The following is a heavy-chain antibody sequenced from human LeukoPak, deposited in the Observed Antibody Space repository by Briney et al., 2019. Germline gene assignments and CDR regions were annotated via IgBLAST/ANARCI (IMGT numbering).Heavy chain of an antibody. J-gene: IGHJ4*02. V-gene: IGHV4-39*07. Sequence: SETLSLTCTVSGGSISSGTYYWGWIRQPPGKGLERIGNIYYSGSTYYNPSLKSRVTISLDTSKNQFSLKLGSVTAADTAVYFCARANSGSYRNFDYWGQGTLVTVS. CDR2: IYYSGST. D-gene: IGHD1-26*01. CDR1: GGSISSGTYY. CDR3: ARANSGSYRNFDY.